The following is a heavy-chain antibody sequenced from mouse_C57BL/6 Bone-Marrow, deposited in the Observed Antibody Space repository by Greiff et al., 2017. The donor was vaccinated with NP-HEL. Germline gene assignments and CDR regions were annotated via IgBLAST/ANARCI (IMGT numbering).Heavy chain of an antibody. D-gene: IGHD1-1*01. J-gene: IGHJ3*01. CDR1: GYTFTSYG. CDR3: ARTVVEGFAY. Sequence: QVQLKESGAELARPGASVKLSCKASGYTFTSYGISWVKQRTGQGLEWIGEIYPRSGNTYYNEKLKGKATLTADKSSSTAYMALRSLTSEDSAVYFCARTVVEGFAYWGQGTLVTVSA. CDR2: IYPRSGNT. V-gene: IGHV1-81*01.